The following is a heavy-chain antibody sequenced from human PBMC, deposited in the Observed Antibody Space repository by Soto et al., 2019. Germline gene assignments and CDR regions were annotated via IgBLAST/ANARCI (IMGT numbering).Heavy chain of an antibody. Sequence: QVQLQESGPGLVKPSETLSLTCSVSGASVSNIIHYWSWIRQPPGKGLEWIGCVHSSGITNYSPPLQSRVTISLDPSKNQFSLRLDSLTAADTAVYYCARGLGYETLYWGQGILVTVSS. J-gene: IGHJ4*02. CDR2: VHSSGIT. V-gene: IGHV4-61*01. CDR3: ARGLGYETLY. D-gene: IGHD3-3*01. CDR1: GASVSNIIHY.